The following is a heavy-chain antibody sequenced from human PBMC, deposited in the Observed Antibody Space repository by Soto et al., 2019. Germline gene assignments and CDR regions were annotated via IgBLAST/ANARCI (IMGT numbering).Heavy chain of an antibody. CDR1: GATFSNYA. Sequence: SVKVSCKASGATFSNYAISWVRQARGQGLEWMGGIVPMFDTVDTTNCAQNVQGRVTITADESTSTAYMELSSLRSEDTAVYYCASRYCRGRSCQSRYYYGIDVWGQGTTVTVSS. CDR2: IVPMFDTVDTT. CDR3: ASRYCRGRSCQSRYYYGIDV. J-gene: IGHJ6*02. D-gene: IGHD2-15*01. V-gene: IGHV1-69*13.